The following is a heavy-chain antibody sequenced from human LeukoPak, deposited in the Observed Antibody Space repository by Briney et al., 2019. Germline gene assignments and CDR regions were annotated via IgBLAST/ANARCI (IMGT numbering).Heavy chain of an antibody. V-gene: IGHV3-53*01. CDR3: AGATKWLAHDF. D-gene: IGHD6-19*01. CDR1: GFXVSGTY. Sequence: GGSLRLSCAASGFXVSGTYINWVRQAAGKGWEWVSTIFDAGRTTYADSVKGRFTISRDNYKNTLLLQMNSLRADDTAVYYCAGATKWLAHDFWGQGTLVTVSS. CDR2: IFDAGRT. J-gene: IGHJ4*02.